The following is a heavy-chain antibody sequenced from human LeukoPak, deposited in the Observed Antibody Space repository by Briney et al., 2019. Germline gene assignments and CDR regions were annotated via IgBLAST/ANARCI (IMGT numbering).Heavy chain of an antibody. CDR2: IYYSGST. D-gene: IGHD5-12*01. CDR3: ARDHDSGYTFYH. Sequence: SETLSLTCTVSGGSISSYYWSWIRQPPGKGLEWIGYIYYSGSTNYNPSLKSRVTISVDTSKNQFSLKLSSVTAADTAVYYCARDHDSGYTFYHWGQGTLVTVSS. J-gene: IGHJ4*02. CDR1: GGSISSYY. V-gene: IGHV4-59*01.